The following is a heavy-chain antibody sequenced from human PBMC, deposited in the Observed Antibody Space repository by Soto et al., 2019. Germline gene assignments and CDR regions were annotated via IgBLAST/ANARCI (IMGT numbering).Heavy chain of an antibody. Sequence: EVQLVESGGGLVQPGWSLSLSCVGSGFRFDDYDMNWVQQAPWKGLAWVSSISWHSDRKGYTDSVWGRFTISRDNGKNSLCLQMDSLRREDTAFYYCARDKSSSKEKGAFDIWGQGTIVTVSS. CDR2: ISWHSDRK. J-gene: IGHJ3*02. CDR3: ARDKSSSKEKGAFDI. V-gene: IGHV3-9*01. CDR1: GFRFDDYD. D-gene: IGHD6-19*01.